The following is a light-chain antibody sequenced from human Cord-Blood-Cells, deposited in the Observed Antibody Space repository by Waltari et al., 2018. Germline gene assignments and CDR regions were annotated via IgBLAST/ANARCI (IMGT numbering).Light chain of an antibody. V-gene: IGKV4-1*01. CDR2: WAA. Sequence: DIVMTQAPDSLAVSLGARATINCKSSQGVLYSSNNKNYLTWYQQKPGQPPKRLIYWAATQESGVPDRFSGSGSGTDMSLSISSLQAEDVAVYYCQQYYSTPCTFGPGSKVGI. CDR1: QGVLYSSNNKNY. CDR3: QQYYSTPCT. J-gene: IGKJ3*01.